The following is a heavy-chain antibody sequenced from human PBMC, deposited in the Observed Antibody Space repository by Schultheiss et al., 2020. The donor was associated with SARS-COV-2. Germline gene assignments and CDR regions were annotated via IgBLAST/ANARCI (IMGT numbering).Heavy chain of an antibody. CDR2: IYYSGST. CDR1: GFTFSDYY. Sequence: LRLSCAASGFTFSDYYMSWIRQHPGKGLEWIGYIYYSGSTYYNPSLKSRVTISVDTSKNQFSLKLSSVTAADTAVYYCARGSYCSSTSCLLGYYYGMDVWGQGTTVTVSS. CDR3: ARGSYCSSTSCLLGYYYGMDV. J-gene: IGHJ6*02. V-gene: IGHV4-31*02. D-gene: IGHD2-2*01.